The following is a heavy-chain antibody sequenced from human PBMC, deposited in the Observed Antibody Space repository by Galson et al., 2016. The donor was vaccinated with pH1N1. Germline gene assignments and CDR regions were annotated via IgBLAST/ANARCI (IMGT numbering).Heavy chain of an antibody. CDR3: GRAIASPHSP. Sequence: SLRLSCAASGFTFNMHWMHWVRQAPGKGLEWVANINEDGSKKYYVDSVKGRFTISRDNAKNSLSLQMNSLTAEDTAVYFCGRAIASPHSPWSQGTPVTVSS. D-gene: IGHD2-21*01. CDR1: GFTFNMHW. CDR2: INEDGSKK. J-gene: IGHJ5*02. V-gene: IGHV3-7*01.